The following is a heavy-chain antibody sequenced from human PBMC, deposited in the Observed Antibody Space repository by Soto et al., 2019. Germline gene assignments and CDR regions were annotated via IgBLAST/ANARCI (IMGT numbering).Heavy chain of an antibody. Sequence: QVQLVQSGAEVKKPGASVKVSCKASGYTFTSYAMHWVRQAPGQRLEWMGWINAGNGNTKYSQKFQGRVTITRDTSASTAYMGLSSLRSEDTAVYYCARGVGSSWYPEYFQHWGQGTLVTVSS. CDR1: GYTFTSYA. CDR2: INAGNGNT. D-gene: IGHD6-13*01. J-gene: IGHJ1*01. CDR3: ARGVGSSWYPEYFQH. V-gene: IGHV1-3*01.